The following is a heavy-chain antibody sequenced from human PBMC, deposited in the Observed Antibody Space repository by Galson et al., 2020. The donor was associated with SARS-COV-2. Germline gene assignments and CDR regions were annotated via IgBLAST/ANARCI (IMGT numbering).Heavy chain of an antibody. CDR2: IYYSGST. CDR3: ARDPYFAVTTHDIDY. Sequence: SETLSLTCTVSRGSISSSSYYWGWIRQPPGKGLEWIGSIYYSGSTYYNPSLKSRVTISVDTSKNQFSLKLSSVTAADTAVYYCARDPYFAVTTHDIDYWGQGTLVTVSS. V-gene: IGHV4-39*07. D-gene: IGHD4-17*01. J-gene: IGHJ4*02. CDR1: RGSISSSSYY.